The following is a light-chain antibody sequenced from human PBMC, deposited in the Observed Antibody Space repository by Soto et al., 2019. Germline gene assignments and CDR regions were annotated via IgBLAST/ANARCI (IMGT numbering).Light chain of an antibody. Sequence: EIQMTQSPSTLSASVGDRVTMTCRASQSIKSWLAWYQQKPGKAPKLLIYEASSLESGVPSRFGGSGSGTEFTLTISSLQPDDFATYYCQQYNTYSWTFGQGTKVDIK. CDR1: QSIKSW. CDR3: QQYNTYSWT. V-gene: IGKV1-5*03. J-gene: IGKJ1*01. CDR2: EAS.